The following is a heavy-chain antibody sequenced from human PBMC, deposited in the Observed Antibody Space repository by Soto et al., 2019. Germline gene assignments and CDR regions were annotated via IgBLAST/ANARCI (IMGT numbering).Heavy chain of an antibody. J-gene: IGHJ4*02. V-gene: IGHV3-30*18. D-gene: IGHD6-19*01. CDR1: GFTFSDYA. Sequence: QVQLVESGGGVVQPGRSLRLSCAASGFTFSDYAMHWVRQAPGKGLEWVAQISKGGNDKYYPDSVKGRFTISRDNSKNSLYLQMISLRAGDTAVYYCVEGLETRGSGWGKVDSGGQGTLVTVSS. CDR3: VEGLETRGSGWGKVDS. CDR2: ISKGGNDK.